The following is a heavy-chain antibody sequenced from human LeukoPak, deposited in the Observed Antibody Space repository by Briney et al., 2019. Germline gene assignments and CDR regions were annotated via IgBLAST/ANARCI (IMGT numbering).Heavy chain of an antibody. CDR1: GVSISSYY. CDR3: ATQYTTPDAFDI. D-gene: IGHD1-1*01. CDR2: IHYSGTT. V-gene: IGHV4-59*08. J-gene: IGHJ3*02. Sequence: SETLSLTCTVSGVSISSYYWSWIRQPPGKGLEWIGYIHYSGTTNYNTSLKSRVSISVDTPKSQVSLRLSSATAADTAVYYCATQYTTPDAFDIWGQGTIGSVSS.